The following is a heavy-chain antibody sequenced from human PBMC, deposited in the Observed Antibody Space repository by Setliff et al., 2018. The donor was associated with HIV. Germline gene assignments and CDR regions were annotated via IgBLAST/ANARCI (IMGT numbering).Heavy chain of an antibody. D-gene: IGHD1-26*01. CDR3: TTLVGAKPWHDAFDI. Sequence: PGGSLRLSCAASGFTFSNAWMNWVRQAPGKGLEWVGRVKSDRDGGTVDYAAPVKGRFTISIDDSRQTLYLQMNSLKIEDTAVYYCTTLVGAKPWHDAFDIWGHGTMVTVSS. V-gene: IGHV3-15*07. CDR2: VKSDRDGGTV. J-gene: IGHJ3*02. CDR1: GFTFSNAW.